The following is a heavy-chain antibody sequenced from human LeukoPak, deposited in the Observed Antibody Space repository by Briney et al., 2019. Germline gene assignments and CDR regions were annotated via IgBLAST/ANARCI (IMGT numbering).Heavy chain of an antibody. CDR2: IYSVGSGGST. Sequence: PGGCLRLSCAASGFTVSSNYMTWVRQAPGKGLECVSVIYSVGSGGSTYYANSVKGRFTISRDNAKKSLYLQMNSLRVEDMGVYYCAREGLVDYYLDVWGRGTTVTVSS. V-gene: IGHV3-66*01. D-gene: IGHD6-6*01. CDR3: AREGLVDYYLDV. J-gene: IGHJ6*03. CDR1: GFTVSSNY.